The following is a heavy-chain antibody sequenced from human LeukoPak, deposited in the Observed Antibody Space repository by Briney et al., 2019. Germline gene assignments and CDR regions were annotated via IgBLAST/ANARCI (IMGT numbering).Heavy chain of an antibody. J-gene: IGHJ4*02. V-gene: IGHV3-23*01. CDR3: AKYGVGETYFGDY. CDR1: GFTFSGSA. Sequence: GGSLRLSCAASGFTFSGSAMHWVRQAPGKGLEWVSALSGGGGDTYYADSVRGRFIISRDNSKNSLFLQMNSLRVEDTAVYYCAKYGVGETYFGDYWGQGALVIVSS. CDR2: LSGGGGDT. D-gene: IGHD1-26*01.